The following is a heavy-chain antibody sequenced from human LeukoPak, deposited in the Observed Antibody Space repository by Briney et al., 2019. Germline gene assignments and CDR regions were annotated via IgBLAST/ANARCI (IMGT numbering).Heavy chain of an antibody. CDR3: ARELSVAYMDV. CDR1: GFTVSSNY. CDR2: IYSGGST. J-gene: IGHJ6*03. V-gene: IGHV3-53*01. Sequence: QTGGSLRLSCAASGFTVSSNYMSWVRQAPGKGLEWVSVIYSGGSTYHADSVKGRFTISRDDAKNSLFLQMNSLRGEDTAVYYCARELSVAYMDVWGKGAAVTVSS.